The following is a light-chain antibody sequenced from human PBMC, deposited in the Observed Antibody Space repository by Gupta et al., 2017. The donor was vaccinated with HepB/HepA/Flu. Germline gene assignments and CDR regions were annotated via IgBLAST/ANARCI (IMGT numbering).Light chain of an antibody. V-gene: IGLV1-47*01. CDR1: YSNIGSNY. Sequence: QSVVTQPPSASGTPGPRVIISCSGSYSNIGSNYVYWYQQVPGTAPKLLIYRDNQRPSGVPDRFSGSKSGTSASLAISGPRSEDEGDYYCSSWDDNLSRLVFGGGTKLTVL. CDR3: SSWDDNLSRLV. J-gene: IGLJ2*01. CDR2: RDN.